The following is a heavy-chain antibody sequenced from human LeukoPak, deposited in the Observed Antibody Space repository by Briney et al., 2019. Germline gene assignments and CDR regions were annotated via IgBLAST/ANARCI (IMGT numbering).Heavy chain of an antibody. Sequence: GGSLRLSCAASGFTFSKNWLHWVRQAPGKGLEWVSVIYSGGSTYYADSVKGRFTISRDNSKNTLYLQMNSLRAEDTAVYYCARGEPDYYYYYYMDVWGKGTTVTVSS. CDR3: ARGEPDYYYYYYMDV. J-gene: IGHJ6*03. V-gene: IGHV3-53*01. D-gene: IGHD1-14*01. CDR1: GFTFSKNW. CDR2: IYSGGST.